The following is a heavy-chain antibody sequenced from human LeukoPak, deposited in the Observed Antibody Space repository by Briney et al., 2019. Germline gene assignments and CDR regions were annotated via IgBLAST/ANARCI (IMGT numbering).Heavy chain of an antibody. J-gene: IGHJ1*01. D-gene: IGHD6-13*01. Sequence: GRSLRLSCAASGFTFSSYGMHWVRQAPGKGLEWVAVIWYDGSNKYYADSVKGRFTISRDNSKNTLYLQMNGLRAEDTAVYYCVLAPIEQLGILQHWGQGTLVTVSS. CDR2: IWYDGSNK. CDR1: GFTFSSYG. V-gene: IGHV3-33*01. CDR3: VLAPIEQLGILQH.